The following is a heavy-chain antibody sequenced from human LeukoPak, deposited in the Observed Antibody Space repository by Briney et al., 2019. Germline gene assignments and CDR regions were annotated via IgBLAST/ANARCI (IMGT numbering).Heavy chain of an antibody. V-gene: IGHV1-69*13. CDR3: ARAHCGGDCPDAFDI. J-gene: IGHJ3*02. Sequence: ASVKVSCKASGYTFTSYAISWVRQAPGQGLEWMGGIIPIFGTANYAQKFQGRVTITADESTSTAYMELSSLRSEDTAVYYCARAHCGGDCPDAFDIWGQGTMVTVSS. CDR1: GYTFTSYA. D-gene: IGHD2-21*02. CDR2: IIPIFGTA.